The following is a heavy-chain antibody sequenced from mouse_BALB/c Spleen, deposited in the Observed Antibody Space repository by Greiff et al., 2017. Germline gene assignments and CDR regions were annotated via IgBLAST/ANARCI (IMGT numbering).Heavy chain of an antibody. CDR1: GYTFTSYY. V-gene: IGHV1S81*02. Sequence: QVQLQQPGAELVKPGASVKLSCKASGYTFTSYYMYWVKQRPGQGLEWIGGINPSNGGTNFNEKFKSKATLTVDKSSSTAYMQLSSLTSEDSAVYYCTRWGGYAMDYWGQGTSVTVSS. J-gene: IGHJ4*01. CDR3: TRWGGYAMDY. CDR2: INPSNGGT.